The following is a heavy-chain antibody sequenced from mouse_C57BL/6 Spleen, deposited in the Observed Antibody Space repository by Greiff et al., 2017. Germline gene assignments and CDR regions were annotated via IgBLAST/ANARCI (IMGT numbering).Heavy chain of an antibody. J-gene: IGHJ2*01. CDR2: ISYDGSN. CDR1: GYSITSGYY. D-gene: IGHD1-1*01. CDR3: ATHYDSRGDYLDY. Sequence: ESGPGLVKPSQSLSLTCSVTGYSITSGYYWNWIRQFPGNKLEWMGYISYDGSNNYNPSLKNRISITRDTSKNQFFLKLNSVTTEDAATYYGATHYDSRGDYLDYWGQGTTLTVSS. V-gene: IGHV3-6*01.